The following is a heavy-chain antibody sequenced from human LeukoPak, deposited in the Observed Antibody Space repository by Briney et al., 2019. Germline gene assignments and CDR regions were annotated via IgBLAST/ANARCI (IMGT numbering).Heavy chain of an antibody. J-gene: IGHJ4*02. Sequence: GGSLRLSCAASGFTFSSYAMHWVRQAPGKGLEWVAVISYDGSNKYYADSVKGRFTISRDNSKNTLYLQMNSLRAEDTAVYYCARAPPNYGGNSGSGDYWGQGTLVTVSS. CDR1: GFTFSSYA. D-gene: IGHD4-23*01. CDR3: ARAPPNYGGNSGSGDY. V-gene: IGHV3-30*04. CDR2: ISYDGSNK.